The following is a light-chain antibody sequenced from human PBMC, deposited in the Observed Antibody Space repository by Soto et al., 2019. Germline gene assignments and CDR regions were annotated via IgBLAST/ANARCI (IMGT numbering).Light chain of an antibody. CDR3: PQYDSTPPT. CDR2: GAS. CDR1: QSVNSNY. V-gene: IGKV3-20*01. Sequence: EIVLTQSPGTLSLSPGDRATLSCRASQSVNSNYLAWYQRKPGQAPRLLIYGASNRATDIPYRFSASGSGTDVTLTITRREAEDFAVYYCPQYDSTPPTFGQGTKVEVK. J-gene: IGKJ1*01.